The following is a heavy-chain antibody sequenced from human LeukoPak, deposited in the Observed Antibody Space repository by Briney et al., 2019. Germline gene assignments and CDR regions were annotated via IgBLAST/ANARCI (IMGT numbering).Heavy chain of an antibody. V-gene: IGHV1-69*13. J-gene: IGHJ6*02. CDR1: GGTYSSYA. Sequence: SVKVSCKASGGTYSSYAISWVRQAPGQGLEWMGGIIPIFGTANYAQKFQGRVTITADESTSTAYMELSSLRSEDTAVYYCARSRRKVDTAMVNPRDLLNYYYYGMDVWGQGTTVTVSS. CDR3: ARSRRKVDTAMVNPRDLLNYYYYGMDV. CDR2: IIPIFGTA. D-gene: IGHD5-18*01.